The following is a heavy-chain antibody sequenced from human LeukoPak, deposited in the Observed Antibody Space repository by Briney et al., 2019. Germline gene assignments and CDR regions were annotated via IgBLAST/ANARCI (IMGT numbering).Heavy chain of an antibody. Sequence: SGTLSLTCTVSGYSISSGYYWGWIRQPPGKGLEWIGSIYHSGSTYYNPSLKSRVTISVDTSKNQFSLKLSSVTAADTAVYYCARYCSSTSCAGYWGQGTLVSVSS. CDR2: IYHSGST. D-gene: IGHD2-2*01. CDR1: GYSISSGYY. J-gene: IGHJ4*02. V-gene: IGHV4-38-2*02. CDR3: ARYCSSTSCAGY.